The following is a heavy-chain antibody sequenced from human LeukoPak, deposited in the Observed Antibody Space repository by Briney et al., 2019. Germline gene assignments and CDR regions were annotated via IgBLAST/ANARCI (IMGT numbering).Heavy chain of an antibody. D-gene: IGHD6-25*01. CDR2: ISSSSNYI. V-gene: IGHV3-21*01. J-gene: IGHJ1*01. CDR1: GFTFPAYS. CDR3: ARDRIEAVGPEYFRN. Sequence: GGSLRLSCAASGFTFPAYSMNWVRQAPGKGLEWVSSISSSSNYIHYAYSVKVQFIVSRDNPNKSLHLQMNSLRAEDKAVYYCARDRIEAVGPEYFRNWGQGTLVIVSS.